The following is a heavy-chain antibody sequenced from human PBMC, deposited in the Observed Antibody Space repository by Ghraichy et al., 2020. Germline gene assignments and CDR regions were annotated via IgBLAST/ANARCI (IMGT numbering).Heavy chain of an antibody. Sequence: GGSLRLSCAASGFTFRTYGMHWVRQAPGKGLEWVAVIWYDGGNIYYADSVRGRFTISRDNSKNTVHLQMNRLSAADTATYYCARFLAQNPYCMDAWGKGTTVTVSS. CDR2: IWYDGGNI. J-gene: IGHJ6*03. D-gene: IGHD2/OR15-2a*01. CDR1: GFTFRTYG. CDR3: ARFLAQNPYCMDA. V-gene: IGHV3-33*01.